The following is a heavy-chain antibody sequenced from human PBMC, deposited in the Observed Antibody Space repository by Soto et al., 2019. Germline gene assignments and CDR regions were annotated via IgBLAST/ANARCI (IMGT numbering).Heavy chain of an antibody. CDR3: ARDSGTVGYDDS. J-gene: IGHJ4*02. CDR2: IIPLLDVT. CDR1: GGTFSTYT. D-gene: IGHD3-10*01. Sequence: QVQLVQSGAEVKKPGSSVKVSCKASGGTFSTYTINWVRQAPGQGLEWMGRIIPLLDVTNNAQRFQGRVTITADNSPSTVYMELTRLTSQDTAVYYCARDSGTVGYDDSWGQGTLVTVSS. V-gene: IGHV1-69*08.